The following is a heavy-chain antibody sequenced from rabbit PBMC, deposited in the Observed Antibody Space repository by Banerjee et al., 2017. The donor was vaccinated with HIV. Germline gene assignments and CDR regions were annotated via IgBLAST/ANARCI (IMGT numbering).Heavy chain of an antibody. CDR2: IVPIFGVT. CDR3: VREAGYGGYGDANL. J-gene: IGHJ4*01. CDR1: GFDFSTYS. V-gene: IGHV1S7*01. Sequence: QLKETGGGLVQPGGSLTLSCKASGFDFSTYSMSWVRQAPGKGLGWIGYIVPIFGVTYYANWVNGRFTISSHNAQNTLYLQLNSLTAADTATYFCVREAGYGGYGDANLWGPGTLVTVS. D-gene: IGHD6-1*01.